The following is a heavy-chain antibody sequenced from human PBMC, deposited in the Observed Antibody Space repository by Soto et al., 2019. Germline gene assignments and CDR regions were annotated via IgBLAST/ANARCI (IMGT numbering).Heavy chain of an antibody. CDR3: ARDVRGHYYYYGMDV. CDR2: ISAYNGNT. V-gene: IGHV1-18*01. CDR1: GYTFTSYG. Sequence: QVQLVQSGAEVKKPGASVKVSCKASGYTFTSYGISWVRQVPGQGLEWMGWISAYNGNTNYAQRLQGRVTMTTDTSTSTLYMELRSLRSDDTAVYYCARDVRGHYYYYGMDVWGQGTTVTVSS. J-gene: IGHJ6*02. D-gene: IGHD5-12*01.